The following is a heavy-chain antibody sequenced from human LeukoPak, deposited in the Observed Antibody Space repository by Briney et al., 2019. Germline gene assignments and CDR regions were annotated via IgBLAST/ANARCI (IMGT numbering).Heavy chain of an antibody. CDR1: GYTFTTYA. Sequence: GASVKVSCKASGYTFTTYAMHWVRQAPGQRLEWMGWINAGNGSTKYSQKFQGRVTITRDTSASTAYMELSSLRSEDTAVYYCARVPGSRTINFDYWGQGTLVTVSS. J-gene: IGHJ4*02. V-gene: IGHV1-3*01. CDR3: ARVPGSRTINFDY. CDR2: INAGNGST. D-gene: IGHD1-26*01.